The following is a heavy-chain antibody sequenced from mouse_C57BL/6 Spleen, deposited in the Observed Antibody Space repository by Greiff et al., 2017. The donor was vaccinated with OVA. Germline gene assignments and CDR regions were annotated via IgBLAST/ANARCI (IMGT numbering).Heavy chain of an antibody. J-gene: IGHJ4*01. CDR1: GYTFTSSW. D-gene: IGHD3-2*02. CDR3: ASQLRGLSMDY. Sequence: QVQLQQPGAELVKPGASVKLSCKASGYTFTSSWMQWVKQRPGQGLEWIGEIDPSDSYTNYNQKFKGKATLTVDTSSSTAYMQRSSLTSEDSAIYDGASQLRGLSMDYWGQGTSVTVSS. CDR2: IDPSDSYT. V-gene: IGHV1-50*01.